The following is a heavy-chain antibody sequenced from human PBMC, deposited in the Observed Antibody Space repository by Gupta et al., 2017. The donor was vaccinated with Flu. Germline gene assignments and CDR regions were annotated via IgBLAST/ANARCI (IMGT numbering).Heavy chain of an antibody. V-gene: IGHV3-33*01. CDR1: GFTFSGNA. J-gene: IGHJ4*02. CDR3: ARDFCSSTSCYSFHFDS. D-gene: IGHD2-2*01. Sequence: QVQLVESGGGVVQPGRPLRLSCAAPGFTFSGNAMHWVRQAPGKGLGWVAIIWYDGSKEYYADSVKGRCSISRDNSKNILYLQMNSLTAEDSGVYYCARDFCSSTSCYSFHFDSWGQGTLVTVSS. CDR2: IWYDGSKE.